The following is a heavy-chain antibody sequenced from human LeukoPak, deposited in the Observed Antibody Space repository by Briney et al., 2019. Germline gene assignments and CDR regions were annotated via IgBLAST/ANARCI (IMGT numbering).Heavy chain of an antibody. J-gene: IGHJ4*02. V-gene: IGHV4-59*10. D-gene: IGHD5-18*01. CDR3: ARGGRLWNDY. CDR2: IYTSGST. Sequence: SETLSLTCAVYGGSFSGYYWSWIRQPAGKGLEWIGRIYTSGSTNYNPSLKSRVTMSVDTSKNQFSLKLSSVTAADTAVYYCARGGRLWNDYWGQGTLVTVSS. CDR1: GGSFSGYY.